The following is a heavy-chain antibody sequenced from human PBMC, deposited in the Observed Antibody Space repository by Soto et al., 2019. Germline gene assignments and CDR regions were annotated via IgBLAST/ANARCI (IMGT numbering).Heavy chain of an antibody. D-gene: IGHD2-21*02. CDR2: SNIGNGNT. CDR1: GYTFTSYA. J-gene: IGHJ5*02. V-gene: IGHV1-3*04. CDR3: ATEPLCGGVCYDRWLDP. Sequence: QVQLVQSGAEVKKPGASVMVSCRTSGYTFTSYAIHWVRQAPGQGLEWMAGSNIGNGNTKYSQKFQGRVTVSRDTSASTAYMELSSLRSEDTAVYYCATEPLCGGVCYDRWLDPWGEGTLVTVSS.